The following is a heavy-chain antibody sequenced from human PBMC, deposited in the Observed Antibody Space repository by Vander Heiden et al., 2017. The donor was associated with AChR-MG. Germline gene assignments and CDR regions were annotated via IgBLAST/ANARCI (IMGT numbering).Heavy chain of an antibody. V-gene: IGHV4-34*01. CDR2: INHSGST. CDR1: GGSFSGYY. CDR3: ARDSWSSWKWDWFDP. J-gene: IGHJ5*02. Sequence: QVQLQQWGAGLLKPSETLSLTCAVYGGSFSGYYWSWIRQPPGKGLEWIGEINHSGSTNYNPSLKSRVTISVDTSKNQFSLKLSSVTAADTAVYYCARDSWSSWKWDWFDPWGQGTLVTVSS. D-gene: IGHD6-13*01.